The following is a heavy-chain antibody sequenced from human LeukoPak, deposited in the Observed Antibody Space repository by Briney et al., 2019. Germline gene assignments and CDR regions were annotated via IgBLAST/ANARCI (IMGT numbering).Heavy chain of an antibody. CDR3: AHGSMYQLDY. CDR2: IVGGAGGT. CDR1: GFTFDDYG. V-gene: IGHV3-23*01. Sequence: GGSLRLSCAASGFTFDDYGMSWVRQAPGKGLEWVSGIVGGAGGTYYADSVKGRFTISRDNSKNTLYLQMNSLRAEDTAVYYCAHGSMYQLDYWGQGTLVTVSS. D-gene: IGHD2-2*01. J-gene: IGHJ4*02.